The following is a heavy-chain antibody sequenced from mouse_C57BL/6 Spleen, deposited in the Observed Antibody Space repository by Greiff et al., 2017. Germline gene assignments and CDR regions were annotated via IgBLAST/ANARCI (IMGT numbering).Heavy chain of an antibody. CDR3: ARPGYRGDWYFDV. V-gene: IGHV5-17*01. Sequence: EVMLVESGGGLVKPGGSLKLSCAASGFTFSDYGMHWVRQAPEKGLEWVAYISSGSSTIYYADTVKGRFTISRDNATNTLFLQMTSLRSEDTAMYYCARPGYRGDWYFDVWGTGTTVTVSS. CDR2: ISSGSSTI. J-gene: IGHJ1*03. D-gene: IGHD1-3*01. CDR1: GFTFSDYG.